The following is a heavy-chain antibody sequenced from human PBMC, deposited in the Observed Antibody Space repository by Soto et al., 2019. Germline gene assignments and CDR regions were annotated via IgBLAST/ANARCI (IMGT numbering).Heavy chain of an antibody. CDR1: GFNCGRYA. Sequence: GGSLSLSFAASGFNCGRYAMTWVSQAQGKGLEWVSDISVSGDITYYVESVKGRFTISRDNSKNKLYLQMISLRAEDSSLSSFAKGPLRIPSCPLHFWGQGTPVTVSP. D-gene: IGHD2-21*01. CDR3: AKGPLRIPSCPLHF. J-gene: IGHJ4*02. V-gene: IGHV3-23*01. CDR2: ISVSGDIT.